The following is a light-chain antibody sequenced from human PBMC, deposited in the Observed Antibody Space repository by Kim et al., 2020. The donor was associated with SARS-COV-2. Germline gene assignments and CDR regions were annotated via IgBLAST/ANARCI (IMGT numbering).Light chain of an antibody. V-gene: IGKV3-11*01. J-gene: IGKJ2*01. Sequence: SPGETAILSCRASQSVDNFLAWYQQKPGQPPRLVIYDAFIRATDTPDRFSGSGYGTDFTLTINNLEPEDFAVYYCQQRSKWPPFTFGQGTKLEI. CDR1: QSVDNF. CDR3: QQRSKWPPFT. CDR2: DAF.